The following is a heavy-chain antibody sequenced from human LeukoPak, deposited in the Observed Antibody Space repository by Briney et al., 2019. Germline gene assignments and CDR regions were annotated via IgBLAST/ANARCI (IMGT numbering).Heavy chain of an antibody. V-gene: IGHV3-48*03. D-gene: IGHD3-16*01. CDR2: ISSSGSTI. Sequence: GGSLRLSCAASGFTFSSYEMNWVRQAPGKGLERVSYISSSGSTIYYADSVKGRFTISRDNSKNTLYLQMNSLRAEDTAVYYCAKGGYDYALSASHLDYWGQGTLVTVSS. CDR3: AKGGYDYALSASHLDY. CDR1: GFTFSSYE. J-gene: IGHJ4*02.